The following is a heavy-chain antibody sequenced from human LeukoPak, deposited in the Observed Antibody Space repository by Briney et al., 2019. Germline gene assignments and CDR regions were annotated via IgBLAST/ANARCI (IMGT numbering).Heavy chain of an antibody. CDR3: ARSSGYSYGPSFDY. CDR1: GGSTSSGGYS. CDR2: IYHSGST. V-gene: IGHV4-30-2*01. D-gene: IGHD5-18*01. Sequence: TSQTLSLTCAVSGGSTSSGGYSWSWIRQPPGKGLEWIGYIYHSGSTYYNPSLKSRVTISVDRSKNQFSLKLSSVTAADTAVYYCARSSGYSYGPSFDYWGQGTLVTVSS. J-gene: IGHJ4*02.